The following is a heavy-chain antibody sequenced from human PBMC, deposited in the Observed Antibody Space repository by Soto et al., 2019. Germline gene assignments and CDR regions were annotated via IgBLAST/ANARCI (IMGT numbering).Heavy chain of an antibody. J-gene: IGHJ4*02. V-gene: IGHV3-23*01. CDR2: ISGSGGVT. Sequence: EVQLLESGGGLVQPGGSLRLTCVASGFTFRNYDMRWVRQAPGKVLEWVSGISGSGGVTYYADSVKGRFTISRDNSNNTLYLQMNSLRANDTAVYYCAKDRQFRSYYESAGHYNNWGQGTLFTVSS. CDR1: GFTFRNYD. CDR3: AKDRQFRSYYESAGHYNN. D-gene: IGHD3-10*01.